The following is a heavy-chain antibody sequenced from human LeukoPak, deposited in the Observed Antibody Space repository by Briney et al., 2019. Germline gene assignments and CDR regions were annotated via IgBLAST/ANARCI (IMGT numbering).Heavy chain of an antibody. D-gene: IGHD2-2*01. CDR1: GYSISSGYY. Sequence: SETLSLTCAVSGYSISSGYYWGWIRQPPGKGPEWIGSIYHSGSTYYNPSLKSRVTISVDTSKNQFSLKLSSVTAADTAVYYCARRYCSSTSCSPYYYYYMDVWGKGTTVTVSS. CDR2: IYHSGST. J-gene: IGHJ6*03. V-gene: IGHV4-38-2*01. CDR3: ARRYCSSTSCSPYYYYYMDV.